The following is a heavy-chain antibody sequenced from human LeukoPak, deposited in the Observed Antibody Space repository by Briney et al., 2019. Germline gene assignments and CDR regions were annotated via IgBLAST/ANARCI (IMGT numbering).Heavy chain of an antibody. Sequence: PGGSLRLSCAASGFTFSSYSMNWVRQAPGKGLEWVSSISSSSSYIYYADSVKGRFTISRDNAKNSLYLQMNSLRAEDTAVYYCASERFGARDIWGQGTMVTVSS. J-gene: IGHJ3*02. D-gene: IGHD3-10*01. V-gene: IGHV3-21*06. CDR1: GFTFSSYS. CDR3: ASERFGARDI. CDR2: ISSSSSYI.